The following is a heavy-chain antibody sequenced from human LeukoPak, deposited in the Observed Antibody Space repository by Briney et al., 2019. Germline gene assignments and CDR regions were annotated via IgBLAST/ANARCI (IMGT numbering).Heavy chain of an antibody. Sequence: GGSLRLSCAASGFTFDDYAMHWVRQAPGKGLEWVSVSYSGGSTYFADSLKGRFTISRDNSKNTLYLQMNSLRAEDTAVYYCARDGTSGWFLDVWGQGTTVTVSS. CDR3: ARDGTSGWFLDV. V-gene: IGHV3-66*01. J-gene: IGHJ6*02. CDR2: SYSGGST. D-gene: IGHD6-13*01. CDR1: GFTFDDYA.